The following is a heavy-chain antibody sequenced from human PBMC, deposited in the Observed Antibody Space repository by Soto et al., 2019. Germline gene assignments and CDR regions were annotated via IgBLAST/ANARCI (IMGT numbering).Heavy chain of an antibody. J-gene: IGHJ5*02. Sequence: GASVKVSCKASGYTFTSYDINWVRQATGQGLEYLGWMNPNSGNTAYVQKFQGRVTITRDTSASTAYMELSSLRSEDTAVYYCARESPAPLLWFGEFTNWFDPWGQGTLVTVSS. CDR1: GYTFTSYD. D-gene: IGHD3-10*01. V-gene: IGHV1-8*01. CDR2: MNPNSGNT. CDR3: ARESPAPLLWFGEFTNWFDP.